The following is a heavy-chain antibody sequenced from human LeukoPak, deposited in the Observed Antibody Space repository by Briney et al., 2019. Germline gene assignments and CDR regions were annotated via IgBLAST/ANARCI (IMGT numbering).Heavy chain of an antibody. CDR1: GFAFESFA. CDR3: ARESYYYGSGTYFDY. CDR2: ISWDGAKT. V-gene: IGHV3-43D*03. J-gene: IGHJ4*02. Sequence: GGSLRLSCTATGFAFESFAMHWVRQAPGKGLEWVSQISWDGAKTYYADSVEGRFTISRDNSKNTLYLQMNSLRAEDTAVYYCARESYYYGSGTYFDYWGQGTLVTVSS. D-gene: IGHD3-10*01.